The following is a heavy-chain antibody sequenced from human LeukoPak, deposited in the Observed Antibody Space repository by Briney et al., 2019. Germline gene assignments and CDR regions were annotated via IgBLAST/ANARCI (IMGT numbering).Heavy chain of an antibody. V-gene: IGHV3-30*02. CDR1: GFTLSTYG. J-gene: IGHJ4*02. CDR2: IRYDGSDK. Sequence: PGGYLRISCVASGFTLSTYGMHRVGQAPGKGLERVAVIRYDGSDKFYGDSVKGRFTTSRDNSKNTLYLQMSRLRVEDTAVYYCAKDLDCSGGTCHKAFDCWGQGTLVTVSS. CDR3: AKDLDCSGGTCHKAFDC. D-gene: IGHD2-15*01.